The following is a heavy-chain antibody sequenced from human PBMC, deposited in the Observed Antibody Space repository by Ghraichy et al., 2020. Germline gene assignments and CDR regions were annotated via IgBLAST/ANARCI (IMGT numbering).Heavy chain of an antibody. Sequence: GGSLRLSCAASGFTFSSYWMHWVRQAPGKGLVWVSRINSDGSSTSYADSVKGRFTISRDNAKNTLYLQMNSLRAEDTAVYYCARDRSPLYYDFWSGYHLDFDYWGQGTLVTVSS. D-gene: IGHD3-3*01. CDR1: GFTFSSYW. CDR2: INSDGSST. V-gene: IGHV3-74*01. J-gene: IGHJ4*02. CDR3: ARDRSPLYYDFWSGYHLDFDY.